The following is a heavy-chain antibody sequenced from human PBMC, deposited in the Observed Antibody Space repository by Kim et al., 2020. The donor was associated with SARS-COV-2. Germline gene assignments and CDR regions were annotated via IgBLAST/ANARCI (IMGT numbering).Heavy chain of an antibody. CDR2: IYFTGST. V-gene: IGHV4-59*01. CDR1: GGSISSYY. J-gene: IGHJ4*02. CDR3: ARGDTFFDY. Sequence: SETLSLTCSVSGGSISSYYWSWIRQPPGKGLEWIGHIYFTGSTIYNRSLKSRVTISVDTSENQLSLKLGSVTAADTAVYYCARGDTFFDYWGQGTLVTISS.